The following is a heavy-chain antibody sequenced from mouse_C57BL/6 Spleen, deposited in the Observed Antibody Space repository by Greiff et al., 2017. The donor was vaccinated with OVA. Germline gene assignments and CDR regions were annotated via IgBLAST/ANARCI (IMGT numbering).Heavy chain of an antibody. V-gene: IGHV1-59*01. J-gene: IGHJ2*01. CDR2: IDPSDSYT. D-gene: IGHD1-1*01. Sequence: VQLQQPGAELVRPGTSVKLSCKASGYTFTSYWMHWVKQRPGQGLEWIGVIDPSDSYTNYNQKFKGKATLTVDTSSSTAYMQLSSLTSEDSAVYYCARRRVTVVDPSFDYWGQGTTLTVS. CDR1: GYTFTSYW. CDR3: ARRRVTVVDPSFDY.